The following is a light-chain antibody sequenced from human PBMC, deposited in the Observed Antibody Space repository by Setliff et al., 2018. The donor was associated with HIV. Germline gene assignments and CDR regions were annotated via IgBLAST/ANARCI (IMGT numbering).Light chain of an antibody. CDR3: SSYVDGHVI. Sequence: QSALAQPRSVSGSPGQSVTISCTGTTSNVGGYNYVSWYQQYPGKAPKLMIYDVTKRPSGVPDRFSGSKSGNTASLTISGLQAEDEADYSSSSYVDGHVIFGGGT. V-gene: IGLV2-11*01. CDR1: TSNVGGYNY. CDR2: DVT. J-gene: IGLJ2*01.